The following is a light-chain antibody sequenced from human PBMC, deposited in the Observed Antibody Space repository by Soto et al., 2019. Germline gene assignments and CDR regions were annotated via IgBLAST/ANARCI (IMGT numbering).Light chain of an antibody. CDR1: QSFDSN. V-gene: IGKV3-15*01. J-gene: IGKJ2*01. CDR3: QQYNDWPSMYA. Sequence: EIVMTQSPATLSVPPGERATLSCRASQSFDSNLAWYQQKPGQAPRLLIYSASTRATGIPARFSGSGSGTEFTLTISSLQSEDFAVYYCQQYNDWPSMYAFGQGTKLEMK. CDR2: SAS.